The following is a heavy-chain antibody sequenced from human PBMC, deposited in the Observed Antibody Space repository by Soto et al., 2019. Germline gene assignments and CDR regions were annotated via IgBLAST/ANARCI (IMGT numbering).Heavy chain of an antibody. Sequence: GSLRLSCAASGFTFSEYYMSWIRQAPGKGLEWVSYISNSGTTIYYADSVKGRFTISRDNAKNSLFLQMNSLRAEDTAVYYCARERSSSTSWFDPWGQGTLVTVSS. CDR2: ISNSGTTI. CDR1: GFTFSEYY. D-gene: IGHD2-2*01. V-gene: IGHV3-11*01. CDR3: ARERSSSTSWFDP. J-gene: IGHJ5*02.